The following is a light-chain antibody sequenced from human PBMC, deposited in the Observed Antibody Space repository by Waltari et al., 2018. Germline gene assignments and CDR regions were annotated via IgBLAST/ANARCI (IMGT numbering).Light chain of an antibody. CDR1: QSIISY. CDR2: AAS. V-gene: IGKV1-39*01. CDR3: QQSYSTPST. Sequence: DIQMPQSPSSLAASVGDRATITCRASQSIISYLNWYQQKPGKPPKLLIYAASSLQSGVPSRFSGSGSGTDFTLTISSLQPEDFATYYCQQSYSTPSTFGQGTRLEIK. J-gene: IGKJ5*01.